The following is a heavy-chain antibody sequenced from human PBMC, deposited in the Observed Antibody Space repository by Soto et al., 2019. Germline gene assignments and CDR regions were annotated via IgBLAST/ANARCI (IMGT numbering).Heavy chain of an antibody. CDR2: IFSNDDK. CDR3: ALIKDCSRTDCYLASFDP. Sequence: QVTLKESGPVLVIPTETLTLTCTVSGLSLSTGKLGVSWIRQPPGKALEWLAHIFSNDDKSYSTSLRSRVTISKDTSRSQVVLTMTNMDPLDSGTYYCALIKDCSRTDCYLASFDPWGQGTLVTVSS. V-gene: IGHV2-26*01. D-gene: IGHD2-2*01. CDR1: GLSLSTGKLG. J-gene: IGHJ5*02.